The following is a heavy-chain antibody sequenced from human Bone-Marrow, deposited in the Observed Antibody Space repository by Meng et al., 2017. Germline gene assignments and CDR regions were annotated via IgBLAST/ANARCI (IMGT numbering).Heavy chain of an antibody. V-gene: IGHV1-69*06. CDR1: GGTFSSYA. J-gene: IGHJ4*02. CDR2: IIPIFGTA. Sequence: VELVQAGDELKKPGSSVKVSCKASGGTFSSYAISWVRQAPGQGFEWMGGIIPIFGTANYAQKFQGRVTITADKSTSTAYMELSSLRSEDTAVYYCARAWNYYDSSGYYYYFDYWGQGTLVTVSS. D-gene: IGHD3-22*01. CDR3: ARAWNYYDSSGYYYYFDY.